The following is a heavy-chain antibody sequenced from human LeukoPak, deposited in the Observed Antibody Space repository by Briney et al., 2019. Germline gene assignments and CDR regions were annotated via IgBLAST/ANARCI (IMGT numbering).Heavy chain of an antibody. CDR2: INHSGST. V-gene: IGHV4-34*01. CDR3: ARARLGDY. CDR1: GGSFRGYY. Sequence: SETLSLTCAVYGGSFRGYYWSWIRQPPGKGLEWIREINHSGSTNYNPSLKSRVTISVDTSKNQFSLKLSSVTAADTAVYYCARARLGDYWGQGTLVTVSS. J-gene: IGHJ4*02. D-gene: IGHD5-12*01.